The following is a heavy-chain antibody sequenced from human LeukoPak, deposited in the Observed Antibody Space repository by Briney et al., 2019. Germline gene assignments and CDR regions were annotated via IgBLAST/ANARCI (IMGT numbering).Heavy chain of an antibody. CDR3: ARGGIQLWSNNWVDP. D-gene: IGHD5-18*01. V-gene: IGHV4-59*01. J-gene: IGHJ5*02. CDR2: IYYSGST. CDR1: GGSISSYY. Sequence: SETLSLTCTVSGGSISSYYWSWIRQPPGKGLEWIGYIYYSGSTNYNPSFKSRVTISVDTSKNQFSLKLSSVTAADTAVYYCARGGIQLWSNNWVDPWGQGILVTVSS.